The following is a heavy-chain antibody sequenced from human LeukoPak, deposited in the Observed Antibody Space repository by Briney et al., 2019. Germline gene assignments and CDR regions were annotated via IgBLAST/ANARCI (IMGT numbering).Heavy chain of an antibody. D-gene: IGHD3-22*01. CDR3: ARDLGQYYDTSDNWFDP. J-gene: IGHJ5*02. CDR2: INSDGINT. V-gene: IGHV3-74*01. Sequence: GGSLRLSCAASGFTFSNYWMHWVRQAPGKGLVWVSRINSDGINTSYADCVKGRFTISRDNAKNTLNLQMNSLRAEDTAVYYCARDLGQYYDTSDNWFDPWGQGTLVTVSS. CDR1: GFTFSNYW.